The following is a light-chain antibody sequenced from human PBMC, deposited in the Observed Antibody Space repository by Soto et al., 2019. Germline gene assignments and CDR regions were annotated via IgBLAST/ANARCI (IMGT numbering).Light chain of an antibody. Sequence: EIVMTQSPATLSVSPGERATLSCRASQSVSSNLAWYQQKPGQGPRLLIYAASTRATGIPARFSGSGSGTEFTLTISSLQSEDFAVYYCQQYNNWPQITFGPGTKVDIK. V-gene: IGKV3-15*01. CDR2: AAS. J-gene: IGKJ3*01. CDR1: QSVSSN. CDR3: QQYNNWPQIT.